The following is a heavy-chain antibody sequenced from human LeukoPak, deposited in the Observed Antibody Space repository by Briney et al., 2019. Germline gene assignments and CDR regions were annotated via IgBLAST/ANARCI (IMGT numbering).Heavy chain of an antibody. CDR3: PKDTRAGG. J-gene: IGHJ4*02. CDR2: ISAGGDNA. D-gene: IGHD1-26*01. V-gene: IGHV3-23*01. Sequence: GGSLRLSCAASGFTFSSYAMNWVRQAPGRGLEWVSGISAGGDNAHYADSVKGRFTISRDNSKNTLFLQMNSLRAEDTAVYYCPKDTRAGGWGQGTLVTVSS. CDR1: GFTFSSYA.